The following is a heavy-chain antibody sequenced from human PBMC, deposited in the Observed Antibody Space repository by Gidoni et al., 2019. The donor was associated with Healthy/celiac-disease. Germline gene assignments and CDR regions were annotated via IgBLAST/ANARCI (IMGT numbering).Heavy chain of an antibody. V-gene: IGHV3-23*04. CDR2: ISGSGGRT. CDR3: AKDHNWGSDIWFDP. D-gene: IGHD7-27*01. J-gene: IGHJ5*02. Sequence: EVQLVEAGGGWVQPGGSLRRSCAALGFTFSGYAMSWVRQAPGKGLEWVSAISGSGGRTYYADSVKGRFTISRDNSKNTLSLQMNSLIAEDTAVYYCAKDHNWGSDIWFDPWGQGTLVTVSS. CDR1: GFTFSGYA.